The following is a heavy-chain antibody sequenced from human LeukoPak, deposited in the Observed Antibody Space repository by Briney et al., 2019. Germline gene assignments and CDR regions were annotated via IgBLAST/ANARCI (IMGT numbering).Heavy chain of an antibody. CDR2: ITTDGGST. V-gene: IGHV3-64D*06. J-gene: IGHJ4*02. CDR1: GFTFSTYA. Sequence: GGSLRLSCSASGFTFSTYAMHWVRQAPGKGLEYVSAITTDGGSTYYADSVKGRFTISRDNSRSTLYLQQSSLRPEDTALYYCVTAAAGTAYDFWGQGTLVTVSS. CDR3: VTAAAGTAYDF. D-gene: IGHD6-13*01.